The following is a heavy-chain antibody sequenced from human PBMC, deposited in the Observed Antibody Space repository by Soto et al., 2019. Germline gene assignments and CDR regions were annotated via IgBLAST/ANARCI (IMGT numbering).Heavy chain of an antibody. CDR1: GFTCSNYA. CDR2: LNGSGGST. Sequence: EVQLSESGGGLVQPGGSLRLSCAASGFTCSNYAMTWVRQAPGKGLEWVSGLNGSGGSTSSADSVKGRFAISRDNSKNTLYLQMNNLRDGDTAVYYCARGFSAGKGSPPDFWGQVTLVTVSS. V-gene: IGHV3-23*01. J-gene: IGHJ4*02. CDR3: ARGFSAGKGSPPDF. D-gene: IGHD3-10*01.